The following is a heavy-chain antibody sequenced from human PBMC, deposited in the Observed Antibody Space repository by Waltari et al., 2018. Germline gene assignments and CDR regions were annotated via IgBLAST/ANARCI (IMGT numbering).Heavy chain of an antibody. CDR1: GYTFTSYA. D-gene: IGHD3-22*01. Sequence: QLVQSGAEVKKPGASVKVSCKASGYTFTSYAMHWVRQAPGQRLEWMGWINAGNGNTKYSQKFQGRVTITRDTSASTAYMELSSLRSEDTAVYYCARGDSSGYYYVTAFDIWGQGTMVTVSS. CDR2: INAGNGNT. CDR3: ARGDSSGYYYVTAFDI. J-gene: IGHJ3*02. V-gene: IGHV1-3*01.